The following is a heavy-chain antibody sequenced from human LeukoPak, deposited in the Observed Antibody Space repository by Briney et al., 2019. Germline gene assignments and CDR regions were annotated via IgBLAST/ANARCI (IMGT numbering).Heavy chain of an antibody. Sequence: ASVKVSCKASGYIFSSYGVTWVRQALGQGLEWMGWISANNGNTNYAQNLQGRVTMTTDTSTSTAYMELRSLRSDDTAVYYCARDVHGDYPIYWGQGTLVTVSS. CDR1: GYIFSSYG. D-gene: IGHD4-17*01. CDR3: ARDVHGDYPIY. J-gene: IGHJ4*02. V-gene: IGHV1-18*01. CDR2: ISANNGNT.